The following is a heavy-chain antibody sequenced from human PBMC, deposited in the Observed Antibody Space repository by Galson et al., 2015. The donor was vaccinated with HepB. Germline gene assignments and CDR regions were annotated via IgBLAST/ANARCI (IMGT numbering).Heavy chain of an antibody. CDR1: GFTFSSYG. V-gene: IGHV3-30*18. J-gene: IGHJ6*02. Sequence: SLRLSCAASGFTFSSYGMHWVRQAPGKGLEWVAVISNDGNNKYYADSVKGRFTISRGNSKNTLYLQMNSLRAEDTAVYYCAKTEYSYGFYYYYGMDVWGQGTTVTVSS. D-gene: IGHD5-18*01. CDR2: ISNDGNNK. CDR3: AKTEYSYGFYYYYGMDV.